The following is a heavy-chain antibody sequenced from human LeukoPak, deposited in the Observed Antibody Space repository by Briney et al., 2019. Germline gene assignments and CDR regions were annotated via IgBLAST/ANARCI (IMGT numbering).Heavy chain of an antibody. CDR1: GFTFSSHA. CDR2: ISNDGNRK. CDR3: ARVRPWVFDY. Sequence: GRSLRLSCAASGFTFSSHAMHWVRQAPGKGLEWVAVISNDGNRKYYADSVKGRFTISRDNSKNTLYLQTNSLRAEDTAVYYCARVRPWVFDYWDQGTLVTVSS. J-gene: IGHJ4*02. V-gene: IGHV3-30*14.